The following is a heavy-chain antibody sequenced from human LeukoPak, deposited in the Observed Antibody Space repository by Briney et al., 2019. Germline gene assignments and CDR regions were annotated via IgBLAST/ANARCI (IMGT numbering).Heavy chain of an antibody. J-gene: IGHJ4*02. D-gene: IGHD3-10*01. CDR2: IKQDGSEK. CDR1: GFTSSSYW. Sequence: GGSLRLSCAASGFTSSSYWMSWVRQAPGKGLEWVANIKQDGSEKYYVDSVKGRFTISRDNPKNSLYLQMNSLRAEDTAVYYCATTRRTMVRGVIAGYWGQGTLVTVSS. CDR3: ATTRRTMVRGVIAGY. V-gene: IGHV3-7*01.